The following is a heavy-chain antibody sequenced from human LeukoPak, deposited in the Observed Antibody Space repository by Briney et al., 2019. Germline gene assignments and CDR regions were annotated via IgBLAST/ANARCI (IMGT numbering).Heavy chain of an antibody. CDR1: GFTFKRYP. V-gene: IGHV3-64D*09. CDR2: ISSNGGST. Sequence: GGSLRLSCTSAGFTFKRYPMHWVRQAPGKGLEFVSAISSNGGSTCYADSVKGRLTISRDNSKNTLYLQMSSLRAEDTALYYWVRGDYYVVDFWGQGTTVTVSS. J-gene: IGHJ6*02. CDR3: VRGDYYVVDF.